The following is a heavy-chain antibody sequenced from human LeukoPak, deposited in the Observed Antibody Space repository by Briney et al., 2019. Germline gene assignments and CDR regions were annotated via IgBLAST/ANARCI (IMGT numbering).Heavy chain of an antibody. CDR2: IIPIFGTA. Sequence: ASVKVSCKASGGTFSSYAISWVRQAPGQGLEWMGGIIPIFGTANYAQKFQGRVTITADESTSTAYMELSSLRSEDTAIYYCARGYSSSSLGRNWFDPWGQGTLVTVSS. J-gene: IGHJ5*02. CDR3: ARGYSSSSLGRNWFDP. D-gene: IGHD6-6*01. CDR1: GGTFSSYA. V-gene: IGHV1-69*13.